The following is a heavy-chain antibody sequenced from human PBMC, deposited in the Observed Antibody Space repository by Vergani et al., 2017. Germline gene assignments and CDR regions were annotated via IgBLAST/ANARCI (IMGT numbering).Heavy chain of an antibody. Sequence: QVQLQESGPGLVKPSETLSLTCAVSGYSISSGYYWGWIRQPPGKGLEWIGSIYHSGSTYYNPSLKSRVTISVDTSKNQFSLKLSSVTAADTAVYYCATAVAGLNLDYWGQGTLVTVSS. CDR1: GYSISSGYY. V-gene: IGHV4-38-2*01. D-gene: IGHD6-19*01. CDR3: ATAVAGLNLDY. CDR2: IYHSGST. J-gene: IGHJ4*02.